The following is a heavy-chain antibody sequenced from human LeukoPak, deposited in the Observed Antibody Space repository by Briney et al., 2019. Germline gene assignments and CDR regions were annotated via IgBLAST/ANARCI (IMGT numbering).Heavy chain of an antibody. V-gene: IGHV3-74*01. J-gene: IGHJ5*02. CDR2: INSDGSST. D-gene: IGHD5-18*01. CDR3: ARDCRYSYGPA. CDR1: GLTFSSYW. Sequence: GGSLRLSCAASGLTFSSYWMHWDRQAPGKGLVWVSRINSDGSSTSYAGSVKGRFTISRDNAKNTLYLQMNSLRAEDTAVYYCARDCRYSYGPAWGQGILVTVSS.